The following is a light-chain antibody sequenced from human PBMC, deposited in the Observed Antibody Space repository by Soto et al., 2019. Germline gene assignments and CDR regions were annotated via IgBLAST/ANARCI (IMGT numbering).Light chain of an antibody. Sequence: QSSLTQPASVSGSPGQSITISCTGTSSDVGGYNYVSWYQQHPGKAPKLMIYEVSNRPSRVSNRFSGSKSGNTASLTISGHQAEDEADYYCSSYTRSSTSYVFGTGTKLTVL. J-gene: IGLJ1*01. V-gene: IGLV2-14*01. CDR2: EVS. CDR3: SSYTRSSTSYV. CDR1: SSDVGGYNY.